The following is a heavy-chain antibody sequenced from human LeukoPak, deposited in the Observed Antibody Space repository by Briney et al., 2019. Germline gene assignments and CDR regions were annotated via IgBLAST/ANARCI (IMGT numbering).Heavy chain of an antibody. V-gene: IGHV3-23*01. CDR1: AFTFSSYG. CDR2: ISGSGGST. CDR3: AKEGGGSSGWYLDFYYYGMDV. D-gene: IGHD6-19*01. Sequence: GGSLRLSCAASAFTFSSYGMSWVRQAPGNGLEWPSTISGSGGSTYYADYVKGRFTISRDNSKNRLYLQMNSLRAEDTAVYYCAKEGGGSSGWYLDFYYYGMDVWGKGTTVTVSS. J-gene: IGHJ6*04.